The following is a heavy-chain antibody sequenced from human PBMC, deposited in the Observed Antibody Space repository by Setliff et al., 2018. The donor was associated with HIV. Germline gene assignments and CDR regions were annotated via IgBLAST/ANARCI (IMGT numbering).Heavy chain of an antibody. D-gene: IGHD3-10*01. J-gene: IGHJ6*02. V-gene: IGHV4-38-2*01. Sequence: TSETLSLTCAVSGYSISNGYYWGWIRQPPGKGLEWIGNIYHSGNAYFHPSLKSRVTISVDTSKNQFSLNLTSVTAADTAVYYCARFMRGIIIRDYYCGMDVWGQGTTVTVSS. CDR2: IYHSGNA. CDR3: ARFMRGIIIRDYYCGMDV. CDR1: GYSISNGYY.